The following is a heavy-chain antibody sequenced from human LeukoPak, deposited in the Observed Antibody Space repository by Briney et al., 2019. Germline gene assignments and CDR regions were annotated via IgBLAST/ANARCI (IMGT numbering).Heavy chain of an antibody. CDR1: SGSISSYDYY. CDR3: ARGDGDNYPFDY. V-gene: IGHV4-61*08. J-gene: IGHJ4*02. CDR2: VFYIGST. Sequence: ETLSLTCTVSSGSISSYDYYWSWIRQPPGKGLEWIGYVFYIGSTKYSPSLKSRVTISVDTSNNQFSLKLNSVTPADTAVYFCARGDGDNYPFDYWGRGTLVTVSS. D-gene: IGHD5-24*01.